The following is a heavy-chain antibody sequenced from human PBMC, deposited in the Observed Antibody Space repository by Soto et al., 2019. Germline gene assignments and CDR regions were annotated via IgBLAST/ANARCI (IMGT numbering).Heavy chain of an antibody. CDR3: ARRSLDTYYYYGMDV. CDR2: IDPSDSYT. V-gene: IGHV5-10-1*01. J-gene: IGHJ6*02. D-gene: IGHD3-9*01. CDR1: GYSFTSYW. Sequence: GESLKISCKGSGYSFTSYWIGWVRPMPGKGLEWMGRIDPSDSYTNYSPSFQGHVTISADKSISTAYLQWSSLKASDTAMYYFARRSLDTYYYYGMDVWGQGTTVTVSS.